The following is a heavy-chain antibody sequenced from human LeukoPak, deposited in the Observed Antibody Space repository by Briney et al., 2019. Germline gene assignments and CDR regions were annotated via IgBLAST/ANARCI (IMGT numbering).Heavy chain of an antibody. D-gene: IGHD1-26*01. Sequence: GGSLRLSCAASGFTFSSHGMHWVRQAPGKGLVWVSRIKGDGSSTSYADSVKGRFTISRDNAKNTLFLQMNSLRAEDTAVYYCVRDGVGAPPFDYWGQGALDTVSS. CDR1: GFTFSSHG. V-gene: IGHV3-74*01. J-gene: IGHJ4*02. CDR2: IKGDGSST. CDR3: VRDGVGAPPFDY.